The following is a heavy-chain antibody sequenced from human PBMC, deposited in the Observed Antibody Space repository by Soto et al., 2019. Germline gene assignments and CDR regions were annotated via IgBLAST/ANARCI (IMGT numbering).Heavy chain of an antibody. CDR2: ISYDGSNK. Sequence: PGGSLRLSCAASGFTFSSYAMHWVRQAPGKGLEWVAVISYDGSNKYYADSVKGRFTISRDNSKNTLYLQMNSLRAEDTAVYYCARGPEMATIKGCMDYWGQGTLVTVSS. D-gene: IGHD5-12*01. V-gene: IGHV3-30-3*01. CDR1: GFTFSSYA. J-gene: IGHJ4*02. CDR3: ARGPEMATIKGCMDY.